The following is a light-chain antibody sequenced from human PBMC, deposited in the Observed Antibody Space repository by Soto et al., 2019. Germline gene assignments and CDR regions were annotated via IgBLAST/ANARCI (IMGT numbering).Light chain of an antibody. CDR1: QSVSNY. J-gene: IGKJ1*01. CDR2: DAS. Sequence: EILLTQAPSTLPLSPGERATLSCRASQSVSNYLDWYQQKPGKAPRPLIYDASNRATGIPARFSGSGSGTDSTLTISSLEPEDFEVYYCQQRYSWPRTFGQGTKVDNK. V-gene: IGKV3-11*01. CDR3: QQRYSWPRT.